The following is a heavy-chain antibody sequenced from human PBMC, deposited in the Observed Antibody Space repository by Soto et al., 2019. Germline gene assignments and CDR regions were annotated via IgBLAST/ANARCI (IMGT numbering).Heavy chain of an antibody. D-gene: IGHD1-26*01. CDR2: MFYGGST. CDR3: ATTGMGLTLYYYYHGMDV. J-gene: IGHJ6*02. Sequence: EVQLVESGGALVQPGGSLRLSWAASGFTVSTNYMTWVRQAPGKGLEWVSVMFYGGSTYYAASVKGRCTISRDDSKNTLHIQVNSLSAEDTAVYYWATTGMGLTLYYYYHGMDVWGQGTTVTVSS. CDR1: GFTVSTNY. V-gene: IGHV3-66*01.